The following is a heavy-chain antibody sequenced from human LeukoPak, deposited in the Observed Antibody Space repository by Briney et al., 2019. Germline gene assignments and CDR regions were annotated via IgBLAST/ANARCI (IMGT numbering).Heavy chain of an antibody. J-gene: IGHJ4*02. CDR1: GYAFTSYG. CDR3: ARVDTAMVIDY. CDR2: IIPILGIA. Sequence: SVKVSCKASGYAFTSYGISWVRQAPGQGLEWMGRIIPILGIANYAQKFQGRVTITADKSTSTAYMELSSLRSEDTAVYYCARVDTAMVIDYWGQGTLVTVSS. D-gene: IGHD5-18*01. V-gene: IGHV1-69*04.